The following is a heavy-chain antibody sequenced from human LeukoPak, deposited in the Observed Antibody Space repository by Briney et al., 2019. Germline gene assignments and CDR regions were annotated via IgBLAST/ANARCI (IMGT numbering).Heavy chain of an antibody. CDR2: IYSGGST. CDR1: GFTVSSNY. Sequence: GGSLRLSCADSGFTVSSNYMSGVRQAPGKGLEWVSVIYSGGSTYYADSVKGRFTISRDNSKNTLYLQMNSLRAEDTAVYYCARVLAIVRGVIDYWGQGTLVTVSP. CDR3: ARVLAIVRGVIDY. D-gene: IGHD3-10*01. V-gene: IGHV3-66*01. J-gene: IGHJ4*02.